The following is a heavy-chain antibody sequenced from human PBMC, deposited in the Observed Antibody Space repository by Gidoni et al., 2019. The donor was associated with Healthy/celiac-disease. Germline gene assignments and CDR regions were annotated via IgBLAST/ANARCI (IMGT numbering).Heavy chain of an antibody. CDR3: AKDGDIVVVVAATPLDY. Sequence: EVQLVESGGGLVQPVGSLRLSCAASGFTFSCDAMRWVRQAPGKGLGWVSAISGSGGSTYYADSVKGRFTISRDNSKNTLYLQMNSLRAEDTAVYYCAKDGDIVVVVAATPLDYWGQGTLVTVSS. D-gene: IGHD2-15*01. CDR1: GFTFSCDA. V-gene: IGHV3-23*04. J-gene: IGHJ4*02. CDR2: ISGSGGST.